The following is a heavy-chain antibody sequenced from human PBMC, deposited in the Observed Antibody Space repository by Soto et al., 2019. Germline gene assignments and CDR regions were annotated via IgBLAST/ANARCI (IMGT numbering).Heavy chain of an antibody. J-gene: IGHJ4*02. CDR2: ISAYNGNT. CDR1: GYTFTSYG. D-gene: IGHD6-13*01. Sequence: ASVKVSCKASGYTFTSYGINWVRQAPGQGLEWMGWISAYNGNTKYAQKLQGRVTMTRDTSTSTVYIELSSLRSEDTAVYYCARELPPGAAVVYWGQGTLVTVSS. CDR3: ARELPPGAAVVY. V-gene: IGHV1-18*01.